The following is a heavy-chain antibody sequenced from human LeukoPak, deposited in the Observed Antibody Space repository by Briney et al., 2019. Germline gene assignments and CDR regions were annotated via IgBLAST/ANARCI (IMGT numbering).Heavy chain of an antibody. J-gene: IGHJ6*03. D-gene: IGHD2-15*01. Sequence: SGTLSLTCTVSGGSISSYYWSWIRQPPGKGLEWIGYIYYSGSTNYNPSLKSRVTISVDTSKNQVSLKVSSVTAADTAVYYCARSFFSGDYMDVWGKGTTVTVS. V-gene: IGHV4-59*01. CDR1: GGSISSYY. CDR3: ARSFFSGDYMDV. CDR2: IYYSGST.